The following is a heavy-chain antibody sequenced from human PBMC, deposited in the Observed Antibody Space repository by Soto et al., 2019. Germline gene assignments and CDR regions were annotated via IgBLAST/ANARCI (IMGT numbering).Heavy chain of an antibody. CDR3: TAFNYGWRTFDY. Sequence: NAWMNWVRQAPGKGLEWVGRIKSKTDGGTTDYAAPVKGRFTISRDDSKNTLYLQMNSLKTEDTAVYYCTAFNYGWRTFDYWGQGTLVTVSS. V-gene: IGHV3-15*07. CDR1: NAW. CDR2: IKSKTDGGTT. J-gene: IGHJ4*02. D-gene: IGHD4-17*01.